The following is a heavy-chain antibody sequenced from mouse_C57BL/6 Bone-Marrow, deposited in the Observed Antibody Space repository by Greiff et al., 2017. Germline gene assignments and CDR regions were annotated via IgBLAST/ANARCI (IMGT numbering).Heavy chain of an antibody. J-gene: IGHJ4*01. D-gene: IGHD2-3*01. CDR2: IWSGGST. Sequence: QVQLQQSGPGLVQPSQSLSITCTVSGFSLTSYGVHWVRQSPGKGLEWLGVIWSGGSTDYNAAFMSRLSITKDNNKRQVFFKMNSLQADDTAIYYCAKNISYDGLGDYWGQGTSGTVAS. CDR1: GFSLTSYG. V-gene: IGHV2-5*01. CDR3: AKNISYDGLGDY.